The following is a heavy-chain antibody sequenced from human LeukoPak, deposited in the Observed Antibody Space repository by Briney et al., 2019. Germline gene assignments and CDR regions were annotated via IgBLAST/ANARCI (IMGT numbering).Heavy chain of an antibody. CDR2: INSDGSGS. Sequence: GGSLRLSCAASGFTFSSYWMHWVRQAPGKGLVWVSRINSDGSGSSYADSMKGRFAISRDNAKNTLYLQMNSLRAEDTAVYYCVKALTDDAFDIWGQGTMVIVSS. J-gene: IGHJ3*02. CDR3: VKALTDDAFDI. V-gene: IGHV3-74*01. CDR1: GFTFSSYW.